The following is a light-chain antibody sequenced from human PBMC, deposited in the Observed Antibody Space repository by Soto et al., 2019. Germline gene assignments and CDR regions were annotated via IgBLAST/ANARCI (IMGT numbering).Light chain of an antibody. Sequence: QPVLTQSPSASASLGASVKRTCTLSSGHSNYAIAWHQQQPEKGPRYLMKLNRDGSHSKGDGIPNSFSGSSSGAERYLTISSLQSEDEADYYCQTWGTGIVIFCGGTQLTVL. CDR2: LNRDGSH. V-gene: IGLV4-69*01. CDR1: SGHSNYA. CDR3: QTWGTGIVI. J-gene: IGLJ2*01.